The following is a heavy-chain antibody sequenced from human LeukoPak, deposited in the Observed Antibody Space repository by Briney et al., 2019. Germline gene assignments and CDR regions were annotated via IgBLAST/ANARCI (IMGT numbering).Heavy chain of an antibody. CDR3: AKDDLWYYDTLTGYYGPDY. V-gene: IGHV3-30*18. D-gene: IGHD3-9*01. Sequence: GGSLRLPCAASGFTFSSYGMHWVRQAPGKGLEWVAVISYDGSNKYYADSVKGRFTISRDNSKNTLYLQMNSLRAEDTAVYYCAKDDLWYYDTLTGYYGPDYWGQRTLVTVSS. J-gene: IGHJ4*02. CDR1: GFTFSSYG. CDR2: ISYDGSNK.